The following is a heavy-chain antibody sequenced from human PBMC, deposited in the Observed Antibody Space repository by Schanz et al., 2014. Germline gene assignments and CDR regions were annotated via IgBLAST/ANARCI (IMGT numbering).Heavy chain of an antibody. CDR2: MSYDGSIK. Sequence: VQLVESGGGLVKPGGSLRLSCAASGFTFSDYYMSWIRQAPGKGLEWVAAMSYDGSIKHYGDSVKDRFTISRDNSKNTLNLQMNSLRNEDTAMYDCASPSGYSDYGTYFDFWGQGTLVTVSS. D-gene: IGHD5-12*01. CDR3: ASPSGYSDYGTYFDF. CDR1: GFTFSDYY. V-gene: IGHV3-30*03. J-gene: IGHJ4*02.